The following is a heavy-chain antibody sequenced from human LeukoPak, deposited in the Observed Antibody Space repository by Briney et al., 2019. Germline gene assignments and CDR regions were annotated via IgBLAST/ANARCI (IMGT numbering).Heavy chain of an antibody. CDR2: AYYRSKWYS. V-gene: IGHV6-1*01. CDR3: ARDSSGWRSIFDY. CDR1: GDSVSSNSAA. J-gene: IGHJ4*02. Sequence: SQTLSLTFAISGDSVSSNSAAWNWIRQSPSRGLEWLGRAYYRSKWYSDYAVSVKSPLTINPDTSKNQFSLQLNSVTPEDTAVYYCARDSSGWRSIFDYWGQGTLVSVSS. D-gene: IGHD6-19*01.